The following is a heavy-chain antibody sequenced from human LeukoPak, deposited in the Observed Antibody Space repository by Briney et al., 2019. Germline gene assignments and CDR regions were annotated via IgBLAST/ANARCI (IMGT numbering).Heavy chain of an antibody. CDR1: GGSISSYY. Sequence: PSETLSLTCTVSGGSISSYYWSWIRQPPGKGLEWIGYIYYSGSTNYNPSLKSRVTISVDTSKNQFSLKLSSVTAADTAVYYCARFAWDIVVVVAATGAFDIWGQGTMVTVSS. J-gene: IGHJ3*02. D-gene: IGHD2-15*01. CDR3: ARFAWDIVVVVAATGAFDI. CDR2: IYYSGST. V-gene: IGHV4-59*01.